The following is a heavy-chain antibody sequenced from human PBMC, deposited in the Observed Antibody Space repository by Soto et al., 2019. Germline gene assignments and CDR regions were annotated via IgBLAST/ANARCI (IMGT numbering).Heavy chain of an antibody. V-gene: IGHV3-30-3*01. J-gene: IGHJ4*02. Sequence: QVQLVESGGGVVQPGRSLRLSCAASGFTFSSYAMHWVRQAPGKGLEWVAVISYDGSNKYYADSVKGRFTISRDNSKNTLYLQMNSLRAEDTAVYYCARDGGQVSNPWGYWGQGTLVTVSS. CDR1: GFTFSSYA. D-gene: IGHD3-16*01. CDR3: ARDGGQVSNPWGY. CDR2: ISYDGSNK.